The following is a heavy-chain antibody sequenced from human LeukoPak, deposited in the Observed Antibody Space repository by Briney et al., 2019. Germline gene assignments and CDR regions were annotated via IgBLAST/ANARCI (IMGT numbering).Heavy chain of an antibody. V-gene: IGHV1-46*01. CDR3: VRARCSGGSCYFFDS. CDR1: GFTFSGYY. Sequence: ASVKVSCKASGFTFSGYYIRWVRQAPGQGLEWMGMINPSGVIIRDAQKFQGRVTMTRDLSTSTIYMELSSLRSEDTALFYCVRARCSGGSCYFFDSWGQGTLVTVSS. CDR2: INPSGVII. D-gene: IGHD2-15*01. J-gene: IGHJ4*02.